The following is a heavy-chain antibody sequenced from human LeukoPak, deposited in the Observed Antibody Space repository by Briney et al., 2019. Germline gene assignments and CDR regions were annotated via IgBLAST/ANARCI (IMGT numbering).Heavy chain of an antibody. CDR1: GYTFTGYY. J-gene: IGHJ4*02. V-gene: IGHV1-2*02. CDR3: ARDPRASSPTHSSSWSFDF. D-gene: IGHD6-13*01. Sequence: GASVKVSCKASGYTFTGYYMHWVRQAPGQGLGWMGWINPNSGGTNYAQKFQGRVTMTRDTSISTAYMELSRLRSDDTAVYYCARDPRASSPTHSSSWSFDFWGQGILVTVSS. CDR2: INPNSGGT.